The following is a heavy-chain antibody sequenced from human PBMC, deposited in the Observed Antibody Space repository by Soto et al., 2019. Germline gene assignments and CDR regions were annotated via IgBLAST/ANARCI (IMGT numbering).Heavy chain of an antibody. CDR2: IWYDGSNK. CDR3: ARDQIVVVPAANQVYYYGMDV. Sequence: GGSLRLSCAASGFTFSSYGMHWVRQAPGKGLEWVAVIWYDGSNKYYADSVKGRFTISGDNSKNTLYLQMNSLRAEDTAVYYCARDQIVVVPAANQVYYYGMDVWGQGTTVTVSS. D-gene: IGHD2-2*01. CDR1: GFTFSSYG. V-gene: IGHV3-33*01. J-gene: IGHJ6*02.